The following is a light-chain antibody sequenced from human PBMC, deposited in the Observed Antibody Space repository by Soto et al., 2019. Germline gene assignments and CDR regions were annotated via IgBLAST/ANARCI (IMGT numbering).Light chain of an antibody. CDR3: QQYYSYPRT. CDR1: QRIDTS. J-gene: IGKJ1*01. Sequence: EIVMTQSPATLSVSPGERATLSWMASQRIDTSLAWYQQRPGQAPRLLLYNAATRATGIPARFSGRGFGTEFTLTISCLQSEDFATYYCQQYYSYPRTFGQGTKVDI. CDR2: NAA. V-gene: IGKV3-15*01.